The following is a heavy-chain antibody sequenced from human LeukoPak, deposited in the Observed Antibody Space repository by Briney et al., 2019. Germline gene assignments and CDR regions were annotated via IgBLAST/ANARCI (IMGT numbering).Heavy chain of an antibody. V-gene: IGHV3-23*01. Sequence: GGSLRLSCAASGFTFTSYSMNWVRQAPGKGLEWVSTISGGGGSTYYADSVKGRFTISRDNSKNTLYLQVNSLRAEDTAVYYCARGGGYDFWSGSYRLDYWGQGTLVTVSS. CDR2: ISGGGGST. CDR3: ARGGGYDFWSGSYRLDY. D-gene: IGHD3-3*01. CDR1: GFTFTSYS. J-gene: IGHJ4*02.